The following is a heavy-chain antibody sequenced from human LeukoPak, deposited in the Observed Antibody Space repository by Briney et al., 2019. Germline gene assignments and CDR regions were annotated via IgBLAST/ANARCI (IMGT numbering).Heavy chain of an antibody. CDR1: GGSISSYY. CDR2: FFYSGTT. CDR3: ARHAGWGEAFDI. D-gene: IGHD6-19*01. J-gene: IGHJ3*02. Sequence: SETLSLTCTVSGGSISSYYWSWIRQSPGKGLEWIGYFFYSGTTNYNPSLKSRVTISVDMSKSQFSLELSSVTAADTAVYYCARHAGWGEAFDIWGQGTMVTVSA. V-gene: IGHV4-59*01.